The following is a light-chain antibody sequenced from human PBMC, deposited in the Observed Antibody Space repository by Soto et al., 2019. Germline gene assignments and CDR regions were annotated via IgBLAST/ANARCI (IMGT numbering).Light chain of an antibody. CDR1: SGDVGSYNL. J-gene: IGLJ1*01. CDR2: EVT. CDR3: CSYAGNSEV. Sequence: HSVLTQPASVSGSPGQSITIPCTGTSGDVGSYNLVSWYQQHPGKAPKLLIYEVTERPSGVSNRFSGSKSGSTASLTISGLQPDDEADYYCCSYAGNSEVFGTGTKVTVL. V-gene: IGLV2-23*02.